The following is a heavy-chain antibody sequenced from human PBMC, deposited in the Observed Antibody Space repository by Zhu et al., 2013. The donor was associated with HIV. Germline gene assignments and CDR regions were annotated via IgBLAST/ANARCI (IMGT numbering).Heavy chain of an antibody. CDR1: GGTFSSYA. J-gene: IGHJ5*02. CDR3: ARDNTYYDFIPNWFDP. V-gene: IGHV1-69*01. D-gene: IGHD3-3*01. CDR2: IIPIFGTA. Sequence: QVQLVQSGAEVKKPGSSVKVSCKASGGTFSSYAISWVRQAPGQGLEWMGGIIPIFGTANYAQKFQGRVTITADESTSTAYMELSSLRSEDTAVYYCARDNTYYDFIPNWFDPGAREPWSPSPQ.